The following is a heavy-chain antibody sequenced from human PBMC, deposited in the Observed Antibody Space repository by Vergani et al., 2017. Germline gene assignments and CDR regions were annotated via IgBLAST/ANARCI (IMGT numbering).Heavy chain of an antibody. CDR2: IYPSDSDT. D-gene: IGHD1-20*01. CDR3: ARRQGNWNDGYYFDS. Sequence: EVQLVQSGAEVKKPGDSLKISCKGSGYSFPSYWIAWVRQMPGKGLEWMGIIYPSDSDTTYSPSFQGLITISADKSITTAYLQWSSLKASDTAIYYCARRQGNWNDGYYFDSWGQGTLVTVSS. V-gene: IGHV5-51*03. CDR1: GYSFPSYW. J-gene: IGHJ4*02.